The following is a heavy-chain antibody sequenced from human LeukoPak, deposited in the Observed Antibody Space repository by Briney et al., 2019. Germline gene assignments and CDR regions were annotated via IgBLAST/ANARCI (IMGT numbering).Heavy chain of an antibody. Sequence: ASVKVSCKASGYTFTSYGISWVRQAPGQGLEWMGWISAYNGNTNYAQKLQGRVTMTTDTSTSTVYMELRSLRSDDTAVYYCARTELRFLESDYWGQGTLVTVSS. CDR3: ARTELRFLESDY. CDR2: ISAYNGNT. CDR1: GYTFTSYG. V-gene: IGHV1-18*01. D-gene: IGHD3-3*01. J-gene: IGHJ4*02.